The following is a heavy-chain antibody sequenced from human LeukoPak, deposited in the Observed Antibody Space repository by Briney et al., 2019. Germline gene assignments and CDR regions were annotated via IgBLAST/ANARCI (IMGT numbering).Heavy chain of an antibody. V-gene: IGHV3-30*18. CDR1: GFTFSSYG. J-gene: IGHJ4*02. CDR2: ISYDGSNE. D-gene: IGHD3-22*01. Sequence: GGSLRLSCAASGFTFSSYGMHWVRQAPGKGLEWVAVISYDGSNEYYADSVKGRFTISRDNSKNTLYLQMNSLRAEDTAVYYCAKGRYYYDSSGLFDYWGQGTLVTVSS. CDR3: AKGRYYYDSSGLFDY.